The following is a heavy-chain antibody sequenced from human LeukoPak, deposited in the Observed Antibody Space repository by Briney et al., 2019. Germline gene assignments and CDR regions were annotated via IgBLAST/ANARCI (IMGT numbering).Heavy chain of an antibody. CDR2: INPKSGGT. CDR3: ARTPGATGTTAFFDY. J-gene: IGHJ4*02. Sequence: GASVKVSCKASGYTFSGYYMHWVRQAPGQGLEWMGWINPKSGGTNEAQKFHDRVTMTRDTSIRTAYMEVSRLRSDDTAVYYCARTPGATGTTAFFDYWGRGTLVTVSS. CDR1: GYTFSGYY. D-gene: IGHD1-1*01. V-gene: IGHV1-2*02.